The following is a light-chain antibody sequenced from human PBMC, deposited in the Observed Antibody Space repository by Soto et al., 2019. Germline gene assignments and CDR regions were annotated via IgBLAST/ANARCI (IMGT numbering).Light chain of an antibody. Sequence: EIVLTQSPGTLSLSPGERATLSCRASQSIVRSYLAWYQQKPGQAPRLLIYGASSRATGIPDRFSGRGSGTDFTLTISRLEPEDFAVYYCQQYGSSPYTFGQGTKLEIK. CDR3: QQYGSSPYT. CDR1: QSIVRSY. CDR2: GAS. V-gene: IGKV3-20*01. J-gene: IGKJ2*01.